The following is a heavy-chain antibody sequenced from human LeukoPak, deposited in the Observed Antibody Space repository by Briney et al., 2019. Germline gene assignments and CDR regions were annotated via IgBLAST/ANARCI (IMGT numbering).Heavy chain of an antibody. CDR1: GFTFSGYE. D-gene: IGHD6-19*01. CDR3: ARDRGVAVSQGYYYYYYMDV. J-gene: IGHJ6*03. CDR2: ISSSGSTI. Sequence: PGGSLRLSCAASGFTFSGYEMNWVRQAPGKGLEWVSYISSSGSTIYYADSVKGRFTISRDNAKNSLYLQMNSLRAEDTAVYYCARDRGVAVSQGYYYYYYMDVWGKGTTVTISS. V-gene: IGHV3-48*03.